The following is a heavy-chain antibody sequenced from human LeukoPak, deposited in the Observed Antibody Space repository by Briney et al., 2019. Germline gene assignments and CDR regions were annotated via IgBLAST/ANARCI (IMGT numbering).Heavy chain of an antibody. CDR2: IYYSGTT. CDR1: GDSVSSYY. V-gene: IGHV4-59*08. J-gene: IGHJ3*02. Sequence: SETLSLTCTVSGDSVSSYYRSWIRQPPGKGLEWIAFIYYSGTTNYNPSLKTRVTITLDTSKNQLSLKRNSLAAADPALYYRARHGSAQGAAFDSWGRGTMVTVAS. CDR3: ARHGSAQGAAFDS. D-gene: IGHD2-15*01.